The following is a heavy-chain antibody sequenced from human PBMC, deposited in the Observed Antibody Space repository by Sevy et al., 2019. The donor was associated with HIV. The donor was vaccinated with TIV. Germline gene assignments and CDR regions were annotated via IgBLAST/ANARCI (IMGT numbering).Heavy chain of an antibody. J-gene: IGHJ4*02. CDR3: ARGWSDFDY. Sequence: GGSLRLSCAASGFTFISYAMHWVRQAPGKGLEWVAVISYDGSNKYYADSVKGRFTISRDNSKNTLYLQMNSLRAEDTAVYYCARGWSDFDYWGQGTLVTVSS. D-gene: IGHD6-19*01. CDR2: ISYDGSNK. CDR1: GFTFISYA. V-gene: IGHV3-30-3*01.